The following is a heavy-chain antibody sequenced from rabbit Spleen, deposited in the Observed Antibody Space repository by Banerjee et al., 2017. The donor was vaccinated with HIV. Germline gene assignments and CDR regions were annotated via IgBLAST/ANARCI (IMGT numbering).Heavy chain of an antibody. CDR3: ARDTSSSFSSYGMDL. V-gene: IGHV1S40*01. J-gene: IGHJ6*01. CDR2: IDAGSSGFT. CDR1: GFSFTVNYW. D-gene: IGHD1-1*01. Sequence: QSLEESGGDLVKPGASLTLTCTPSGFSFTVNYWICWVRQAPGKGLEWIACIDAGSSGFTYFATWAKGRFTISKTSSTTVTLQMTSLTAADTATYFCARDTSSSFSSYGMDLWGQGTLVTVS.